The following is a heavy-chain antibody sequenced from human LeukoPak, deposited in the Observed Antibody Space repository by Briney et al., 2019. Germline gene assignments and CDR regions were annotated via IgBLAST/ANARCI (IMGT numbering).Heavy chain of an antibody. Sequence: GGSLRLSCAASGFTSSNYWMSWVRQAPGKGLEWVANIIQDGSEKNYVDSVKGRFTISRDNAKNALYLQMNSLRAEDTAVYYCAREDYYDSSGYYYDAFDIWGQGTMVTVSS. CDR3: AREDYYDSSGYYYDAFDI. V-gene: IGHV3-7*01. CDR1: GFTSSNYW. D-gene: IGHD3-22*01. J-gene: IGHJ3*02. CDR2: IIQDGSEK.